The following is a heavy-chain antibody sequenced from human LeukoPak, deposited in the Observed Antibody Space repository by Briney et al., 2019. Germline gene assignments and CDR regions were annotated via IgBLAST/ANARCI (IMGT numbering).Heavy chain of an antibody. CDR3: ERGGGVDILTGFQY. CDR2: ILPILDVT. Sequence: SVKVSCKASGGTFTNYAINWVRQAPGQGLEWMGRILPILDVTNYAQKFQGRVTITADQSTSTAYMELSSLRSEDTAVYYCERGGGVDILTGFQYWGQGTLVTVSS. J-gene: IGHJ4*02. V-gene: IGHV1-69*10. CDR1: GGTFTNYA. D-gene: IGHD3-9*01.